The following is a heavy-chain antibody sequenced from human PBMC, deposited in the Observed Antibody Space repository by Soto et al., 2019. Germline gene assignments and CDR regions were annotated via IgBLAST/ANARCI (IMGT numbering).Heavy chain of an antibody. CDR1: GGTFSSYA. V-gene: IGHV1-69*13. CDR3: ARALYCSGGSCPPHAFDI. CDR2: IIPIFGTA. D-gene: IGHD2-15*01. Sequence: SVKVSCKASGGTFSSYAISWVRQAPGQGLEWMGGIIPIFGTANYAQKFQGRVTITADESTSTAYMELSSLRSEDTAVYYCARALYCSGGSCPPHAFDIWGQGTMITVSS. J-gene: IGHJ3*02.